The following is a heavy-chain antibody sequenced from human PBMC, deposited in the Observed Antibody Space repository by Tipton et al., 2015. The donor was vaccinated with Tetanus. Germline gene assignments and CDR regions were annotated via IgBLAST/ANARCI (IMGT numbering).Heavy chain of an antibody. D-gene: IGHD3-22*01. CDR1: GFSFSNYA. J-gene: IGHJ4*02. Sequence: SLRLSCAASGFSFSNYAMSWVRQAPGKGLEWVSAISPSSDATFHADSVKGRLIISRDNSKDTLYLQMNNLTAGDTAMYYCARDPTYYYNIGGYFDWGQGTLVTVSS. CDR3: ARDPTYYYNIGGYFD. V-gene: IGHV3-23*01. CDR2: ISPSSDAT.